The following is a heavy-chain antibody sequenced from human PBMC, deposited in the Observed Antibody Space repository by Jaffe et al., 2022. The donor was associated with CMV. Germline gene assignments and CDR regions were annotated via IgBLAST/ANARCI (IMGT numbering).Heavy chain of an antibody. CDR2: IDWDDDK. CDR1: GFSLSTSGMC. Sequence: QVTLRESGPALVKPTQTLTLTCTFSGFSLSTSGMCVSWIRQPPGKALEWLARIDWDDDKYYSTSLKTRLTISKDTSKNQVVLTMTNMDPVDTATYYCARIRIAAAGINYYYMDVWGKGTTVTVSS. V-gene: IGHV2-70*15. D-gene: IGHD6-13*01. CDR3: ARIRIAAAGINYYYMDV. J-gene: IGHJ6*03.